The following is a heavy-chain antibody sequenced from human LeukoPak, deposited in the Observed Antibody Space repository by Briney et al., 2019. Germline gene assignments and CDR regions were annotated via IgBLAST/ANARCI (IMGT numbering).Heavy chain of an antibody. J-gene: IGHJ4*02. D-gene: IGHD3-9*01. CDR1: AFTFSDAW. Sequence: GGSLSLSCAPSAFTFSDAWMTWARQPPGKGLEWVGRIKRKTDSGTTDHAAPVKGRFTISRDKSKNTLYLQMNSLKTEDAAVYYCTTGSRLRYSDYWGQGTLVTVSS. CDR2: IKRKTDSGTT. CDR3: TTGSRLRYSDY. V-gene: IGHV3-15*01.